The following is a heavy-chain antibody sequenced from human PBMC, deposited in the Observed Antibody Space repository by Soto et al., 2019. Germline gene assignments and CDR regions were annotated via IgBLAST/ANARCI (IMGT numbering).Heavy chain of an antibody. CDR3: AREQTTVVTPYYYYGMDV. V-gene: IGHV3-30-3*01. J-gene: IGHJ6*02. CDR2: ISYDGSNK. D-gene: IGHD4-17*01. Sequence: QVQLVESGGGVVQPGRSLRLSCAASGFTFSSYAMHWVRQAPGKGLEWVAVISYDGSNKYYADSVKGRFTISRDNSKNTLYLQMNSLRAEDTAVNYCAREQTTVVTPYYYYGMDVWGQGTTVTVSS. CDR1: GFTFSSYA.